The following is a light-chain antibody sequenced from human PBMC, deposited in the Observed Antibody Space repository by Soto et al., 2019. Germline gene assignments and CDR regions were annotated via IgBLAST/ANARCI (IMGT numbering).Light chain of an antibody. J-gene: IGKJ5*01. CDR1: QSVRTN. Sequence: EIVMTQSPATLSASPGERATLSCRASQSVRTNLAWYQQKPGQAPRLLIFGASKRATGIPDRFSGSGSGRDFTLTISGLEPEDFAVYYCQQYGSSPLISFGQGTRLEI. V-gene: IGKV3-20*01. CDR2: GAS. CDR3: QQYGSSPLIS.